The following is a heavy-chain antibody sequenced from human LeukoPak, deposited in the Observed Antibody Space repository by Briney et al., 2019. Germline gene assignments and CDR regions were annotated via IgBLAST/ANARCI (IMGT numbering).Heavy chain of an antibody. D-gene: IGHD3-9*01. Sequence: PSETLSLTCTVSGDSISSGDYYWSWIRQPAGKGLEWIGRISSSGSTNYNPSLKSRVTISVDTSKNQFSLKLSSVTAADTAVYYCARFRNYDILTGSFGAFDIWGQGTMVTVSS. V-gene: IGHV4-61*02. CDR3: ARFRNYDILTGSFGAFDI. CDR2: ISSSGST. CDR1: GDSISSGDYY. J-gene: IGHJ3*02.